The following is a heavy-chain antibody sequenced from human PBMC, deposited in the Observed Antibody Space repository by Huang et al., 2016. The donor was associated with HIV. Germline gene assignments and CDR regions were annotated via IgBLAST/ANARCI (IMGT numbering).Heavy chain of an antibody. CDR3: ARGLRFCRGGDCFPTHFQH. D-gene: IGHD2-21*02. Sequence: QVRLEQWGEGLLKPSETLSLPCAVYGGSFSCSQWTWIRQSPGKGLEWIVEITHIGSATYHPSLKTRGVITGDMSKNQFSLKMTSLTVTDTAVYFCARGLRFCRGGDCFPTHFQHWSQG. J-gene: IGHJ1*01. V-gene: IGHV4-34*02. CDR2: ITHIGSA. CDR1: GGSFSCSQ.